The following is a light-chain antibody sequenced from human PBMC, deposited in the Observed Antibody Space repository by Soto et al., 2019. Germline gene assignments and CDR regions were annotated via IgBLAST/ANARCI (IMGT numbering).Light chain of an antibody. Sequence: VVMTQSPATLSVSPGERATLSCRASQSISDRLAWYHQRHGQAPMLLIYSASARATGVPARFSGSGSGTEFTLTISRLQSEDVGVYYCQQYDYWWTFGQGTKVQV. CDR2: SAS. J-gene: IGKJ1*01. CDR3: QQYDYWWT. V-gene: IGKV3-15*01. CDR1: QSISDR.